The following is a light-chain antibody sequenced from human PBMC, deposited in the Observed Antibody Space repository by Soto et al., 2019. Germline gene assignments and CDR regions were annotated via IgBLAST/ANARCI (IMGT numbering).Light chain of an antibody. V-gene: IGKV3-20*01. J-gene: IGKJ4*01. CDR1: QSISGRY. Sequence: ETVLTQSPGTLSLSPGERASLSCRASQSISGRYLAWYQQKPGQAPRLLMYDASSRATGIPDRFSGSGSGTDFILTISRLEPEDFAVYYCQQYGSSPLTFGGGTKVEIK. CDR3: QQYGSSPLT. CDR2: DAS.